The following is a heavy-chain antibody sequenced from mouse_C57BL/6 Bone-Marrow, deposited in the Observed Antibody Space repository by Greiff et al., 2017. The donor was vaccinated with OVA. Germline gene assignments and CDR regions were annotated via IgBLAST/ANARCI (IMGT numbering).Heavy chain of an antibody. D-gene: IGHD3-2*02. J-gene: IGHJ2*01. V-gene: IGHV1-52*01. Sequence: QVQLKQPGAELVRPGSSVKLSCKASGYTFTSYWMHWVKQRPLQGLEWIGNIDPSDSETHYNQKFKDKATLTVDKSSSTAYMQLSSLTSEDSAVYYCARRDSSGSLDYWGQGTTLTVSS. CDR2: IDPSDSET. CDR3: ARRDSSGSLDY. CDR1: GYTFTSYW.